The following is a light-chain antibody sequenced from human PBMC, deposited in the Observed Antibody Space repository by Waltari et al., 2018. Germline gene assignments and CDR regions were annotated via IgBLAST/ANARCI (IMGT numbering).Light chain of an antibody. Sequence: YELTQPPSVSVSPGQTARITCPGAALPKHYAFWYQQKSGQAPVLVIYDDDKRPSGIPERFSGSSSGSMATLTITGAQVGDEADYYCYSADGSGDLGVFGGGTKVTVL. CDR3: YSADGSGDLGV. V-gene: IGLV3-10*01. CDR1: ALPKHY. CDR2: DDD. J-gene: IGLJ3*02.